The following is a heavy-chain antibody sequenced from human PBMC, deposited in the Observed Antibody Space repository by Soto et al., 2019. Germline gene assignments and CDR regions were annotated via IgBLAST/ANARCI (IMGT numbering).Heavy chain of an antibody. CDR2: IYYDGST. D-gene: IGHD3-3*01. V-gene: IGHV4-31*03. J-gene: IGHJ6*02. CDR3: ARSLIRFLEWVPDNYYYGMDV. CDR1: GGSISSGGYY. Sequence: SETLSLTCTVSGGSISSGGYYWSWIRQRPGKGLEWIAYIYYDGSTYYNPSLKSRVTISRDTSKNHFSLKLTSVNAADTAVYFCARSLIRFLEWVPDNYYYGMDVWGQGTAVTVSS.